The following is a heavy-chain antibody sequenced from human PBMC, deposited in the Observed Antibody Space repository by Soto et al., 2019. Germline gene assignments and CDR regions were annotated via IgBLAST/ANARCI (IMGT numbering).Heavy chain of an antibody. J-gene: IGHJ4*02. V-gene: IGHV2-5*02. CDR1: GFSLSTRGVG. Sequence: QITLNESGPTLVKPTQTLTLTCTFSGFSLSTRGVGVGWIRQPPGKALEWLALLYWDADERYSPSLMSRLTITKDTSKNQVFLTMTNVDPVDTATYYCAHRPRGFTYFCDYWGQGTLVTVSS. CDR2: LYWDADE. CDR3: AHRPRGFTYFCDY.